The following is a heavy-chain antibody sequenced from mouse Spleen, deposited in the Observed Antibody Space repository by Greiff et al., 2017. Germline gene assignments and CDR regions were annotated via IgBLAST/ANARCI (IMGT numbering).Heavy chain of an antibody. CDR3: ARLGGYWYFDV. D-gene: IGHD3-1*01. J-gene: IGHJ1*01. Sequence: EVKLVESGGGLVQPGGSLKLSCATSGFTFSDYYMYWVRQTPEKRLEWVAYISNGGGSTYYPDTVKGRFTISRDNAKNTLYLQMSRLKSEDTAMYYCARLGGYWYFDVWGAGTTVTVSS. V-gene: IGHV5-12*02. CDR2: ISNGGGST. CDR1: GFTFSDYY.